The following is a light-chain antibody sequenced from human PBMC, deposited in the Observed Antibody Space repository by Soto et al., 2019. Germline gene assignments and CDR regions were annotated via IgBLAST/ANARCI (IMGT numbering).Light chain of an antibody. CDR1: SSNIGSNT. Sequence: QSVLTQPPSASGTPGQRVTISCSGSSSNIGSNTVAWYQQLPQTAPKLLVHSNNERPSGVPDRFSGAKSGTSASLVISGLQSDDDADFYCAAWDDSLSGTVFGGGTQLTVL. CDR3: AAWDDSLSGTV. V-gene: IGLV1-44*01. J-gene: IGLJ3*02. CDR2: SNN.